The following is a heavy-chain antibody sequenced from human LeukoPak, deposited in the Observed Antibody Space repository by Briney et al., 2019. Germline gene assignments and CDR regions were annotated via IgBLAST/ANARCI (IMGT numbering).Heavy chain of an antibody. CDR1: GGSISSYY. CDR2: IYYSGST. D-gene: IGHD6-19*01. CDR3: ARGRSSGGLFDY. V-gene: IGHV4-59*12. Sequence: SETLSLTCTVSGGSISSYYWSWIRQPPGKGLEWIGYIYYSGSTNYNPSLKSRVTISVDTSKNQFSLKLSSVTAADTAVYYCARGRSSGGLFDYWGQGTLVTVSS. J-gene: IGHJ4*02.